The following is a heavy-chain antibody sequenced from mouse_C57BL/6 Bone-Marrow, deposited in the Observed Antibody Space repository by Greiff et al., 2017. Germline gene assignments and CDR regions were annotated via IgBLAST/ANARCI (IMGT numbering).Heavy chain of an antibody. CDR1: GYTFTSYW. D-gene: IGHD2-1*01. Sequence: QVQLQQPGAELVKPGASVKLSCKASGYTFTSYWMQWVKQRPGQGLEWIGEIDPSDSYTNYNQKFKGKATLTVDTSSSTAYMQHSSLTSEDSAVYYGARDYGNRAYWGQGTLVTVSA. CDR2: IDPSDSYT. V-gene: IGHV1-50*01. CDR3: ARDYGNRAY. J-gene: IGHJ3*01.